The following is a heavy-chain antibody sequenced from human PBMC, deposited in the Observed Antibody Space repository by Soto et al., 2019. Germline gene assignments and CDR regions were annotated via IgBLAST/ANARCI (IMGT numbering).Heavy chain of an antibody. Sequence: GGSLRLSCKGSGFTFRDYAISWVRQAPGQGLEWMGGIIPIFGTANYAQKFQGRVTITADESTSTAYMELSSLRSEDTAVYYCARDPHAPYCSSTSCYPRDDAFDIWGQGTMVTVSS. V-gene: IGHV1-69*01. CDR3: ARDPHAPYCSSTSCYPRDDAFDI. D-gene: IGHD2-2*01. CDR1: GFTFRDYA. CDR2: IIPIFGTA. J-gene: IGHJ3*02.